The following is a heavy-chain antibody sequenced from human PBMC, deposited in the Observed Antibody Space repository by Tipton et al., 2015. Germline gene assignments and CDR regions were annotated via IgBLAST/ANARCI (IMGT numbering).Heavy chain of an antibody. Sequence: SLRLSCAASGFTFSNAWMSWVRQAPEKGLEWVGHIRSKTDGGTTDYAAPVKARFTISRDDSKDTLYLQMNSLKTEDTAVYYCATERALAYVMPMPLGFDYWGQGTLVTVSS. J-gene: IGHJ4*02. CDR1: GFTFSNAW. V-gene: IGHV3-15*01. CDR2: IRSKTDGGTT. D-gene: IGHD2-21*01. CDR3: ATERALAYVMPMPLGFDY.